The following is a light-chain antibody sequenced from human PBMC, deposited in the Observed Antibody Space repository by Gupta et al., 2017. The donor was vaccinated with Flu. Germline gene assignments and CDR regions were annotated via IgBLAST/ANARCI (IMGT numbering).Light chain of an antibody. CDR2: DVS. V-gene: IGLV2-14*03. CDR1: RSDVGGFNY. Sequence: ISCTGTRSDVGGFNYVSWYQQHPGKAPKLMIYDVSNRPSGVSNRFSGSKSGNTASLTISGLQAEDEADYYCTSYTTSSTWLFGGGTKLTVL. CDR3: TSYTTSSTWL. J-gene: IGLJ3*02.